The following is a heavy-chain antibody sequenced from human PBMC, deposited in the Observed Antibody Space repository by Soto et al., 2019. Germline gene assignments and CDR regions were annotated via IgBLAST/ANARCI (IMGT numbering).Heavy chain of an antibody. CDR1: GGTFSSYA. J-gene: IGHJ4*02. V-gene: IGHV1-69*01. Sequence: SVKVSCKASGGTFSSYAISWVRQAPGQGLEWMGGIIPIFGTANYAQKFQGRVTITADESKSTAYMELSSLRSEDTAVYYCASDRGGYNDNFDNWGQGTLVTISS. D-gene: IGHD5-12*01. CDR3: ASDRGGYNDNFDN. CDR2: IIPIFGTA.